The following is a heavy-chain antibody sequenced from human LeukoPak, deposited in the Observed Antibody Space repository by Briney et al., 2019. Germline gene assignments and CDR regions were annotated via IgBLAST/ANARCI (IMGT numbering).Heavy chain of an antibody. D-gene: IGHD3-3*01. J-gene: IGHJ4*02. CDR1: GYTFTGYY. V-gene: IGHV1-2*02. CDR3: ARGTALRFLEWLSLFNY. Sequence: ASVKVSCKASGYTFTGYYMHWVRQAPGQGLEWMGWINPNSGGTNYAQKFQGRVTMTRDTSISTVYMELSRLRSDDTAVYYCARGTALRFLEWLSLFNYWGQGTLVTVSS. CDR2: INPNSGGT.